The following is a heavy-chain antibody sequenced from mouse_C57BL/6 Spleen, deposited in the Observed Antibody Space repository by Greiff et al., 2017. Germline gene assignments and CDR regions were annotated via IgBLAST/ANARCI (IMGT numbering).Heavy chain of an antibody. J-gene: IGHJ2*01. CDR3: TTRDYFDY. V-gene: IGHV14-4*01. CDR2: IDPENGDT. CDR1: GFNIKDDY. Sequence: EVQLQQSGAELVRPGASVKLSCTASGFNIKDDYMHWVKQRPEQGLEWIGWIDPENGDTEYASKFQGKATITADTSSNTAYLQLSSLTSEDTAVYYCTTRDYFDYWGQGTTRTVSS.